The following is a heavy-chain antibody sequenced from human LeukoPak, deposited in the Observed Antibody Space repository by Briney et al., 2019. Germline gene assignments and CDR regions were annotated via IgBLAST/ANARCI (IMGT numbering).Heavy chain of an antibody. CDR1: GGTFSSYA. V-gene: IGHV1-69*05. J-gene: IGHJ4*02. CDR2: IIPIFGTA. D-gene: IGHD6-13*01. Sequence: SVKVSCKASGGTFSSYAISWVRQSPGQGLEWMGGIIPIFGTANYAQKFQGRVTITTDESTSTAYMELSSLRSEDTAVYYCASHHSAAGTPYYFDYWGQGTLVTVSS. CDR3: ASHHSAAGTPYYFDY.